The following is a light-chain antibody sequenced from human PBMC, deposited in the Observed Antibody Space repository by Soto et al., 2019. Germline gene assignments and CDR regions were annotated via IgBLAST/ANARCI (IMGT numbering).Light chain of an antibody. Sequence: GDSVTITCRASHDIRRDLAWFQQRPGKAPKILIYGSSDLQSGVPSRFSGSGSGTDFSLTIIRLQPEDFATYFCLQDFDYTWTVGHGTKV. CDR3: LQDFDYTWT. CDR2: GSS. V-gene: IGKV1-6*01. J-gene: IGKJ1*01. CDR1: HDIRRD.